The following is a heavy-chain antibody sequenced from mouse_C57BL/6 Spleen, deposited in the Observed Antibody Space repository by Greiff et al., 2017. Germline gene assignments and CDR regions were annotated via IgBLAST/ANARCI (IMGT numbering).Heavy chain of an antibody. J-gene: IGHJ3*01. CDR1: GYTFTSYW. Sequence: QVQLQQPGAELVRPGTSVKLSCKASGYTFTSYWMHWVKQRPGQGLEWIGVIDPSASYTNYNQKFKGKATLTVDTSSSTAYMQLSSLTSEDSAVYYCASVHDYDVSYWGQGTLVTVSA. CDR2: IDPSASYT. D-gene: IGHD2-4*01. V-gene: IGHV1-59*01. CDR3: ASVHDYDVSY.